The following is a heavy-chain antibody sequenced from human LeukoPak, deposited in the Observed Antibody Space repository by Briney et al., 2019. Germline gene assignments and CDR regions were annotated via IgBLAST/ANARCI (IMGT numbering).Heavy chain of an antibody. CDR1: GGSIGSYY. Sequence: SETLSLTCTVSGGSIGSYYWSWIRQPPGKGLEWIGYIYYSGSTKYNPSLKSRVTVSVDTSKNQFSLELRSVTAADTAVYYCARHVEGMGVDYWGQGTLVTVSS. CDR2: IYYSGST. CDR3: ARHVEGMGVDY. V-gene: IGHV4-59*08. J-gene: IGHJ4*02. D-gene: IGHD2-21*01.